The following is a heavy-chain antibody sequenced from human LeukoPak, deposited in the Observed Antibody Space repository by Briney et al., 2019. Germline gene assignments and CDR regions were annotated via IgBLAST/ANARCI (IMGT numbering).Heavy chain of an antibody. CDR1: GLTFSSHW. V-gene: IGHV3-74*01. J-gene: IGHJ4*02. D-gene: IGHD3-10*01. Sequence: GGSLRLSCAASGLTFSSHWMHWVRQAPGKGLVWVSRITNDGSSTTYADSVKGRFTISRDNAKNMLYLQVNSLRAEDTAVYYCARGAVWFGELSPFDYWGQGTLVTVSS. CDR3: ARGAVWFGELSPFDY. CDR2: ITNDGSST.